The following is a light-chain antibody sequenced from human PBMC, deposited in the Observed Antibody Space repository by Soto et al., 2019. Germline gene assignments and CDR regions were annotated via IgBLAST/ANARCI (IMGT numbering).Light chain of an antibody. CDR2: GTS. CDR3: QQSDSTPRT. J-gene: IGKJ1*01. V-gene: IGKV3-20*01. Sequence: EIVLTQSPGTLSLSPGETATLSCRSSQSVISSYLAWYQQKPGQPPRLLIFGTSIRATGIPDRISGSGSGTDFTLTISSLQPEDFATYYCQQSDSTPRTFGQGTKVEIK. CDR1: QSVISSY.